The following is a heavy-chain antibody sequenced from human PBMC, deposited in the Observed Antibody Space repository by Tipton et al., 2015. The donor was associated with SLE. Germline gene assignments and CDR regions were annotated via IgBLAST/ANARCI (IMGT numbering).Heavy chain of an antibody. V-gene: IGHV4-59*01. CDR3: ARTLGAIAHTVYDAFDI. J-gene: IGHJ3*02. CDR1: GGSIRSSF. CDR2: IHYSGTT. D-gene: IGHD1-26*01. Sequence: LRLSCTVSGGSIRSSFWSWIRQSPGKGLEWIGYIHYSGTTHDNPSLKSRVTMSVDMSKNQFSLRLTSVTAADTAVYYCARTLGAIAHTVYDAFDIWGQGKMVTVSS.